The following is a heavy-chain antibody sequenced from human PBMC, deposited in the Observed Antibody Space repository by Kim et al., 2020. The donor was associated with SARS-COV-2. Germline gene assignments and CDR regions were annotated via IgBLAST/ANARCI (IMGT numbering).Heavy chain of an antibody. CDR2: ISGSGGST. D-gene: IGHD6-19*01. Sequence: GGSLRLSCAASGFTFSSYAMSWVRQAPGKGLEWVSAISGSGGSTYYADSVKGRFTISRDNSKNTLYLQMNSLRAEDTAVYYCSEWQWLALLCYWGQGTLVTVSS. V-gene: IGHV3-23*01. J-gene: IGHJ4*02. CDR1: GFTFSSYA. CDR3: SEWQWLALLCY.